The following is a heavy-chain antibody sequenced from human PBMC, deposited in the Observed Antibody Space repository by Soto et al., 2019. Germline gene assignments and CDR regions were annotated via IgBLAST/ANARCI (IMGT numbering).Heavy chain of an antibody. CDR1: GYTFNTYY. V-gene: IGHV1-46*02. J-gene: IGHJ4*02. CDR3: ARGGHIAVVTASFDY. CDR2: IHPSGGGT. Sequence: QVQLVQSGAEVRKPGASVKVSWKPSGYTFNTYYLHWLRQAPGQALEWMGVIHPSGGGTTYAQKLLGRVTVTRDTSTTTVFMELSSLRSDDTAVYYCARGGHIAVVTASFDYWGQGTLVTVS. D-gene: IGHD2-21*02.